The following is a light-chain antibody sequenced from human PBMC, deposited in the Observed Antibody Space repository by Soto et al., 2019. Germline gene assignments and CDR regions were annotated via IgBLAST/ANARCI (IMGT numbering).Light chain of an antibody. V-gene: IGKV1-5*03. Sequence: DIQMSQSPSPLSASVGDIVTITCRASQSISTWLAWYQQKPVKAPKLLIYTASNLERGVPSRFSGSGSGKDCTLTSSSLQPGDLATYHCKQHNSYPRPVGQGTKVEIK. CDR2: TAS. CDR1: QSISTW. CDR3: KQHNSYPRP. J-gene: IGKJ1*01.